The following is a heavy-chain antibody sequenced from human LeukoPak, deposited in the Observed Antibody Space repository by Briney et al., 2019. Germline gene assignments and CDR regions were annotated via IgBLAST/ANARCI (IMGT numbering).Heavy chain of an antibody. J-gene: IGHJ4*02. D-gene: IGHD2-15*01. Sequence: SVKVSCKASGGTFNSYAISWVRQAPGQGLEWMGRIIPILGIANYAQKFQGRVTITADKSTSTAYMELSSLRSEDTAVYYCAREGDIVVVVGSYFDYWGQGTLVTVSS. CDR2: IIPILGIA. V-gene: IGHV1-69*04. CDR1: GGTFNSYA. CDR3: AREGDIVVVVGSYFDY.